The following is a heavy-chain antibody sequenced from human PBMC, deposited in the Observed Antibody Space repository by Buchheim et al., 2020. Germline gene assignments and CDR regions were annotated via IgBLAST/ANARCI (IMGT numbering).Heavy chain of an antibody. CDR3: ARGYSYGYGGLY. Sequence: QVQLVQSGAEVKKPGASVKVSCKASGYTFTSYYMHWVRQAPGQGLEWMGRIIPFLGIANYAQKSQGRVTITADKSTSTAYMELSSLRAEDTAVYYCARGYSYGYGGLYWGQGTL. D-gene: IGHD5-18*01. J-gene: IGHJ4*02. CDR2: IIPFLGIA. CDR1: GYTFTSYY. V-gene: IGHV1-69*09.